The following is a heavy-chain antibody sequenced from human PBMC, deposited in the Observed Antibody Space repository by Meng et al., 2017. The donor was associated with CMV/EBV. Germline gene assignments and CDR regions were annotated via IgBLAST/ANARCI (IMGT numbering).Heavy chain of an antibody. V-gene: IGHV1-69*10. CDR1: GGTFSSYA. D-gene: IGHD1-26*01. CDR2: IIPILGIA. CDR3: ARDGGVGAGGYYYYYGMDV. J-gene: IGHJ6*02. Sequence: SVKVSCKASGGTFSSYAISWVRQAPGQGLEWMGGIIPILGIANYAQKFQGRVTITADKSTSTAYMELSSLRSEDTAVYYCARDGGVGAGGYYYYYGMDVWGQGTTVTVSS.